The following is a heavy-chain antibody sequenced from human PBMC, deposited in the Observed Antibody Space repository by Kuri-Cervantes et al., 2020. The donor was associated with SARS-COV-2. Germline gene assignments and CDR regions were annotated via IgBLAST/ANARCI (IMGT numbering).Heavy chain of an antibody. Sequence: GGSLRLSCAASGFTFRSYGMHWVRQAPGKGLEWVSYISSSSSTIYYADSVKGRFTISRDNAKNSLYLQMNSLRAEDTAVYYCARDQGKQQRGWAWGQGTLVTVSS. CDR2: ISSSSSTI. CDR1: GFTFRSYG. V-gene: IGHV3-48*01. CDR3: ARDQGKQQRGWA. D-gene: IGHD6-13*01. J-gene: IGHJ5*02.